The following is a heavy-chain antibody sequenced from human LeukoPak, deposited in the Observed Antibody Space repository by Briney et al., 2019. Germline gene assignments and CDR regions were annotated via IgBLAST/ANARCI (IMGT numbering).Heavy chain of an antibody. CDR3: TRHSWNPLGRGGYFDY. CDR2: IYSSGNT. V-gene: IGHV4-4*09. CDR1: GDSISNYY. J-gene: IGHJ4*02. Sequence: SETLSLTCTVSGDSISNYYWNWIRQPPGRGLEWIGYIYSSGNTDYNPSVKSRVTISVDTSKDEFSLKLNSVTAADTAVYYCTRHSWNPLGRGGYFDYWGQGALVTVSS. D-gene: IGHD1-26*01.